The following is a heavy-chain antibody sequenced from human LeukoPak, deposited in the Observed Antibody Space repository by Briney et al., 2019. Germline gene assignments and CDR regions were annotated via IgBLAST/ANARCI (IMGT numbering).Heavy chain of an antibody. Sequence: GGSLRLSCAASGFTLSSYAMSWVRQAPGKGLEWVSAISVSGNTYHADSVKGRFTISRDNAKNTLNLQINSLRAEDTAVYYCARDLGQYYDTSDNWFDPWGQGTLVTVSS. D-gene: IGHD3-22*01. CDR2: ISVSGNT. V-gene: IGHV3-23*01. J-gene: IGHJ5*02. CDR3: ARDLGQYYDTSDNWFDP. CDR1: GFTLSSYA.